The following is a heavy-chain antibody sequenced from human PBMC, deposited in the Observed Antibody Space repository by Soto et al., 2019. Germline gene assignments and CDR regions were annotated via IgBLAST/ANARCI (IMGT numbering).Heavy chain of an antibody. V-gene: IGHV3-21*01. CDR2: ISSSSSYI. Sequence: GGSLRLSCAASGFTFSSYSMNWVRQAPGKGLEWVSSISSSSSYIYYADSVKGRFTISRDNAKNSLYLQMNSLRAEDTAVYYCARGNGSGWPPRLDGAFDIWGQGTMVTVSS. D-gene: IGHD6-19*01. CDR1: GFTFSSYS. CDR3: ARGNGSGWPPRLDGAFDI. J-gene: IGHJ3*02.